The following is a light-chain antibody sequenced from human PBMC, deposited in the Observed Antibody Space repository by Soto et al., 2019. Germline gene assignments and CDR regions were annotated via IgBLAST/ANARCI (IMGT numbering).Light chain of an antibody. CDR1: QSVSSSH. CDR2: GAS. V-gene: IGKV3-20*01. Sequence: EIVLTQSPGTLSLSPGERATLSCRASQSVSSSHLAWYQQKPGQAPRLLIYGASSRATGIPDRFSGSGSGTDFPLTISRLEPEDFAVYFCHQYGTLGTFGQGTKVEIK. J-gene: IGKJ1*01. CDR3: HQYGTLGT.